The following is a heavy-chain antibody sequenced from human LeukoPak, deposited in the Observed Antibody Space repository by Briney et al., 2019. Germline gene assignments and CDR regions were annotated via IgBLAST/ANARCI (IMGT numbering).Heavy chain of an antibody. CDR2: INHSGST. J-gene: IGHJ6*03. CDR3: ARGGSYSAYYYMDV. Sequence: SETLSLTCAVYGGSFSDYNCPWIRQSPGKGLEWIGEINHSGSTNYNPPLKSRVTISVDTSKNQFSLKLSSVTAADTAVYYCARGGSYSAYYYMDVWGKGTTVTVSS. CDR1: GGSFSDYN. D-gene: IGHD1-26*01. V-gene: IGHV4-34*01.